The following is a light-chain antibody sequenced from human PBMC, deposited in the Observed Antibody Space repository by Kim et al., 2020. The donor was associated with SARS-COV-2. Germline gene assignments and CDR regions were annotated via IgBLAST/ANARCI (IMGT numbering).Light chain of an antibody. V-gene: IGKV3-20*01. Sequence: EIVLTQSPGTLSLSPGERATLSCRASQSISSSYLAWYQQKPGQAPRLLIYGASGRATGIPDRFSGSGSGTDFTLTINRLEPEDFAVYYCQQSGSFGQGTRLEIK. J-gene: IGKJ5*01. CDR3: QQSGS. CDR2: GAS. CDR1: QSISSSY.